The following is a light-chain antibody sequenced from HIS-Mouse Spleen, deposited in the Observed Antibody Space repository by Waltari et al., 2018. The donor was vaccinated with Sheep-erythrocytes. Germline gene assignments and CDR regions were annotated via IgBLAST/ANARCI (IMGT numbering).Light chain of an antibody. V-gene: IGLV1-44*01. CDR1: SSNIGSNT. CDR3: AAWDDSLNGYV. CDR2: SNN. Sequence: QSVLTQPPSASGTPGQRVTISCSGSSSNIGSNTVNWYQQLPGTAPKLLIHSNNQRPSGVPDRFCGSKYGTSACLAISGLQSEDEADYYCAAWDDSLNGYVFGTGTKVTVL. J-gene: IGLJ1*01.